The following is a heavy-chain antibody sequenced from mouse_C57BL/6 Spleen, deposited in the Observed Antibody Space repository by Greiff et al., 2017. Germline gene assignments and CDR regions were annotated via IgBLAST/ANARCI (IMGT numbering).Heavy chain of an antibody. CDR2: ITSSGYT. V-gene: IGHV1-7*01. CDR1: GYTFTSYW. Sequence: VQLQQSGAELAKPGASVKLSCKASGYTFTSYWMHWVKQRPGQGLEWIGYITSSGYTKYNQKFKDKATLTADKSSSTAYMQLSSLTYEDSAVYYCARGGHYYGSTGWYFDVWGTGTTVTVSS. D-gene: IGHD1-1*01. J-gene: IGHJ1*03. CDR3: ARGGHYYGSTGWYFDV.